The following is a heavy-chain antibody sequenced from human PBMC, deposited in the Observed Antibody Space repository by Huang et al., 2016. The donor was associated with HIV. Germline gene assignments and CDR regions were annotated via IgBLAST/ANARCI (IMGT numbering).Heavy chain of an antibody. Sequence: QQQLQQWGAGLLKPSETLSLTCAVYGGSFTNYYWGWLPQPPGTGLEWIGEISNGGSTQYSPSLKRRVTISLDTAKNQVSLKLTSVSAADTAVDYCVRGPRYVSADWYARLRNYWFFDLWGRGSLVSVSS. CDR2: ISNGGST. J-gene: IGHJ2*01. CDR1: GGSFTNYY. V-gene: IGHV4-34*01. CDR3: VRGPRYVSADWYARLRNYWFFDL. D-gene: IGHD3-9*01.